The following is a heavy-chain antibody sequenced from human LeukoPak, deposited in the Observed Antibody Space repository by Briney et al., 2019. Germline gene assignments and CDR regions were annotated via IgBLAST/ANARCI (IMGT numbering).Heavy chain of an antibody. CDR1: GIIFSSYN. V-gene: IGHV3-48*01. Sequence: PGGSLRLSCEASGIIFSSYNMNWVRQAPGKGLEWISYISSSSGTIYYADSVKGRFTISRDNARDSLYLQMNSLRAEDTAVYYCARIDYFYHYTDVWGKGTTVTVSS. J-gene: IGHJ6*03. CDR3: ARIDYFYHYTDV. CDR2: ISSSSGTI.